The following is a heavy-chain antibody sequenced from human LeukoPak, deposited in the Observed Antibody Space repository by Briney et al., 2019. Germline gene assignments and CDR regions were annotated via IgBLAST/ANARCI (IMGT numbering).Heavy chain of an antibody. CDR2: ISYDGSNK. CDR1: GFTFSSYA. J-gene: IGHJ4*02. D-gene: IGHD3-3*01. Sequence: PGRSPRLSCAASGFTFSSYAMHCVRQAPGKGLEWVAVISYDGSNKYYADSVKGRFTISRDNSKNTLYLQMNSLRAEDTAVYYCAREEGFLEWLFDYWGLGTLVTVSS. V-gene: IGHV3-30-3*01. CDR3: AREEGFLEWLFDY.